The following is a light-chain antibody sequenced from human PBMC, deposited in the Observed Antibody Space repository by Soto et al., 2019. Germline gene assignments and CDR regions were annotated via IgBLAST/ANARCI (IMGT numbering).Light chain of an antibody. V-gene: IGKV1-33*01. CDR2: DAS. Sequence: IQMTQSPSSLSASVGDRVTITCRASQGIRNDLGWYQQKPGKAPKLLIFDASILETGVPSKFSGSGSGTDFSLTVDSLQPEDTATYYCQQYDHPPYTFGQGTKVDIK. CDR3: QQYDHPPYT. CDR1: QGIRND. J-gene: IGKJ2*01.